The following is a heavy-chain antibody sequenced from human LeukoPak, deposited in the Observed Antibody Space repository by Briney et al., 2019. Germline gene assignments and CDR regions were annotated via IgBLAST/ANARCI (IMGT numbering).Heavy chain of an antibody. J-gene: IGHJ5*02. V-gene: IGHV1-69*05. CDR1: GGTFSSYA. CDR2: IIPIFGTA. CDR3: ARDHESVPDWFDP. D-gene: IGHD3-10*01. Sequence: ASVKVFCKASGGTFSSYAISWVRQAPGQGLEWMGRIIPIFGTANYAQKFQGRVTITTDESTSTAYMELSSLRSEDTAVYYCARDHESVPDWFDPWGQGTLVTVSS.